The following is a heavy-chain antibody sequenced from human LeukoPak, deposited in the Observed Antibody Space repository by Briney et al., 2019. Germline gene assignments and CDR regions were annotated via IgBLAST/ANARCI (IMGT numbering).Heavy chain of an antibody. CDR1: GGSISSYY. V-gene: IGHV4-59*01. CDR3: ARGTSGWYRGGYYYYYMDV. D-gene: IGHD6-19*01. Sequence: SETLSLTCTVSGGSISSYYWSWIRQPPGKGLEWIGYIYYSGSTNYNPSLKSRVTISVDTSKNQFSLKLSSVTAADTAVYYCARGTSGWYRGGYYYYYMDVWGKGTTVTISS. CDR2: IYYSGST. J-gene: IGHJ6*03.